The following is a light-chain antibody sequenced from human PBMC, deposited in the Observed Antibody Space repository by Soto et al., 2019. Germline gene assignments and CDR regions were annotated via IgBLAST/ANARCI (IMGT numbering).Light chain of an antibody. V-gene: IGLV2-14*01. J-gene: IGLJ2*01. CDR2: EVN. Sequence: QSVLTQPASVSGSPGQSITISCTGTSSDIGDYNYVSWYQQHPGKAPKLMIYEVNNRPSGISDRFSGSKSGNTASLTISGLQAEDEAEYYCSSYTSTSTVVFGGGTKVTVL. CDR1: SSDIGDYNY. CDR3: SSYTSTSTVV.